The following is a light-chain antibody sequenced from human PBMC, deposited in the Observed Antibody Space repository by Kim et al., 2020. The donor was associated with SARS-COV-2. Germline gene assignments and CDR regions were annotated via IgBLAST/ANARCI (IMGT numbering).Light chain of an antibody. CDR1: QDISNH. CDR3: QQFDNLPLT. Sequence: DIQMTQSPSSLSASVGDRVTITCQASQDISNHLNWYQQKPGKAPQLLMYDASNLATGVPSRFSGSGSETDFTFTISSLQPEDIETYYCQQFDNLPLTFGGGTKVDIK. V-gene: IGKV1-33*01. CDR2: DAS. J-gene: IGKJ4*01.